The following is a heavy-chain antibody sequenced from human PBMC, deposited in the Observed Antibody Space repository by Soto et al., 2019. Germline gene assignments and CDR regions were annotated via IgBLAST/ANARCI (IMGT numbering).Heavy chain of an antibody. CDR2: INAGNGNT. V-gene: IGHV1-3*01. Sequence: ASVKVSCKASGYTFTSYSMHWVREAPGQRLEWMGWINAGNGNTKYSQKFQGRVTITRDTSASTAYMELSSLRSEDTAVYYCARDTLYDSSGYYYVGYNWFDPWGQGTLVTVSS. D-gene: IGHD3-22*01. CDR3: ARDTLYDSSGYYYVGYNWFDP. CDR1: GYTFTSYS. J-gene: IGHJ5*02.